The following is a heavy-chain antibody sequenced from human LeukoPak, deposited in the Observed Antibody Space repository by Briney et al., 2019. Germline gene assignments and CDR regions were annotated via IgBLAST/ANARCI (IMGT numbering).Heavy chain of an antibody. Sequence: KPSETLSLTCTVSGGSISSYYWSWIRQPPGKGLEWIGYIYYSGRTNYNPSLKSRVTISVDTSKNQFSLKLSPGTAADTAVYYSARFNAYYFDYWGQGTLVTVSS. CDR2: IYYSGRT. CDR1: GGSISSYY. V-gene: IGHV4-59*01. CDR3: ARFNAYYFDY. J-gene: IGHJ4*02.